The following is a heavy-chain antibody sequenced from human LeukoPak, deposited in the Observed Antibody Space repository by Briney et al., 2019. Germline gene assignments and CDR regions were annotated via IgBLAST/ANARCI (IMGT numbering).Heavy chain of an antibody. D-gene: IGHD1-26*01. CDR2: IYSGGST. CDR1: GFTFSSYW. V-gene: IGHV3-66*01. J-gene: IGHJ4*02. Sequence: GGSLRLSCAASGFTFSSYWMSWVRQAPGKGLEWVSVIYSGGSTYYADSVKGRFTISRDNSKNTLYLQMNSLRAEDTAVYYCASSGSYFQFDYWGQGTLVTVSS. CDR3: ASSGSYFQFDY.